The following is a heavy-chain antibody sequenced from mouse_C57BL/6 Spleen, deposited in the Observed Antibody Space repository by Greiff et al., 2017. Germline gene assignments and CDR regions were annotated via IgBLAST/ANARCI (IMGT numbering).Heavy chain of an antibody. D-gene: IGHD1-1*01. V-gene: IGHV1-47*01. CDR2: FHPYTDDT. CDR1: GYTFTTYP. Sequence: VQLQQSGAELVKPGASVKMSCKASGYTFTTYPIEWMKQNHGNSLEWIGNFHPYTDDTTYNEKFKGKAILTVEKSSSSVYLELSRLTSDDSAVYYCSRGYYGSSPWFAYWGQGTLVTVSA. J-gene: IGHJ3*01. CDR3: SRGYYGSSPWFAY.